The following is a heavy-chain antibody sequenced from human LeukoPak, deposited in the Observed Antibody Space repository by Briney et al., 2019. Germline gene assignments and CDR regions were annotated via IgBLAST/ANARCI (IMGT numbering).Heavy chain of an antibody. CDR1: GGSISSSSYY. Sequence: PSETLSLTCTVSGGSISSSSYYWGWIRQPPGKGLEWLGTIYYSGSTYYNPSLKSRVPTSVDTSKNQFSLKLRSVTAADTAVYYCATGYTSNCPYNWGQGTLVTVSS. J-gene: IGHJ4*02. CDR2: IYYSGST. V-gene: IGHV4-39*01. CDR3: ATGYTSNCPYN. D-gene: IGHD6-13*01.